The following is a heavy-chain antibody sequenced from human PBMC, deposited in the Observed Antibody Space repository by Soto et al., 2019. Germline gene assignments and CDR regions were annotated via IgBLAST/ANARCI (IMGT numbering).Heavy chain of an antibody. CDR1: GFTFNDFE. Sequence: PGGSLRLSCGVSGFTFNDFEMNLVRQAPGKGLEWLAYIDGSGTTKKYADSVRGRFTISRDNPNNSLFLQMSSLSAADTATYGCARGFGRFNYGGQGSLVSVSS. CDR2: IDGSGTTK. D-gene: IGHD3-10*01. V-gene: IGHV3-11*04. J-gene: IGHJ4*02. CDR3: ARGFGRFNY.